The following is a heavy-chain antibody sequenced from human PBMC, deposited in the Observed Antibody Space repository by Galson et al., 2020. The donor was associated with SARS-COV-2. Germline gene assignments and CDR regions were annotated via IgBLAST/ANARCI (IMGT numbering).Heavy chain of an antibody. J-gene: IGHJ4*02. CDR2: IYYSGST. V-gene: IGHV4-30-4*01. CDR1: GGSISSGDYY. CDR3: ARVPLTGTPFDY. D-gene: IGHD1-20*01. Sequence: ETSETLSLTCTVSGGSISSGDYYWSWIRQPPGKGLEWIGYIYYSGSTYYNPSLKSRVTISVDTSKNQFSLKLSSVTAADTAVYYCARVPLTGTPFDYWGQGTLVTVSS.